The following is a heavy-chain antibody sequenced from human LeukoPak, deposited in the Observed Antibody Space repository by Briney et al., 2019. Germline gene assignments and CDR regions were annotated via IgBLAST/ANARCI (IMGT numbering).Heavy chain of an antibody. Sequence: GGSLRLSCAASGFTFSSYAMSWVRQAPGKGLEWVSAISGSGDNTYYADSVKGRFTISRDNSKNTLCLQMNSLRAEDTALYYCAKGSYYDSSGTYYFDYWGQGTLVTVSS. V-gene: IGHV3-23*01. J-gene: IGHJ4*02. CDR1: GFTFSSYA. CDR3: AKGSYYDSSGTYYFDY. CDR2: ISGSGDNT. D-gene: IGHD3-22*01.